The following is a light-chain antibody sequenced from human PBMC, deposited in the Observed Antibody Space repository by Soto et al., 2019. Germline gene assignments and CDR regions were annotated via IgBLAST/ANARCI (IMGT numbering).Light chain of an antibody. CDR2: DDN. J-gene: IGLJ3*02. Sequence: QSVLTQPPSVSAAPGQRVTISCSGSGSNIGNNYISWYQQLPGTAPKLLLYDDNKRHSGIPARFSASKSGTSATLDITGLHTGDEASYYCGTWDSSLNVWMFGGGTKLTVL. CDR1: GSNIGNNY. V-gene: IGLV1-51*01. CDR3: GTWDSSLNVWM.